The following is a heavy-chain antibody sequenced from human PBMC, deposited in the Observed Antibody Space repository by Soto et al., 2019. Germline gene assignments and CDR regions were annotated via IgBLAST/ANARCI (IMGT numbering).Heavy chain of an antibody. CDR2: IYYSGST. J-gene: IGHJ4*02. Sequence: SETLSLTCTVSGGSISRGGYYWSWIRQHPGKGLKWIGYIYYSGSTYYNPSLRSRVTISADTSKNQLSLKLSSLSAADTAVYYCARSHGDYYDSGFDSWGQGTLVTVSS. CDR1: GGSISRGGYY. D-gene: IGHD3-22*01. CDR3: ARSHGDYYDSGFDS. V-gene: IGHV4-31*02.